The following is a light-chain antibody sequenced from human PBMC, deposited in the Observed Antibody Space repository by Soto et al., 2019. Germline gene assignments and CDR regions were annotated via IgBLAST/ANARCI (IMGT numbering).Light chain of an antibody. CDR3: QKYDIAPRN. J-gene: IGKJ4*01. V-gene: IGKV1-27*01. CDR1: QDINNY. Sequence: DTQMTQSPSSLSASLGDRVTITCRASQDINNYLAWYQQRPGKVPKLLIYAASTLQSGVPSRFSGSGSGTDFTLTISSLKPEDVATYYCQKYDIAPRNFGGGTRVEIK. CDR2: AAS.